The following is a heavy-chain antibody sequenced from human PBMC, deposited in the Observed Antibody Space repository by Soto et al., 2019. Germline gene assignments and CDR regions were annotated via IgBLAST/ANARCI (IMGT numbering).Heavy chain of an antibody. J-gene: IGHJ6*02. Sequence: GASVKVSCKASGYTFTGYYMHWVRQAPGQGLEWVGWISPNSGGTNYAQKFQGRVTMTRDTSISTAYMELSRLRSDDTAVYYCAREAQGYDFWSGYPTPYYYYYYGMDVWGQGTTVTVSS. D-gene: IGHD3-3*01. CDR1: GYTFTGYY. CDR3: AREAQGYDFWSGYPTPYYYYYYGMDV. V-gene: IGHV1-2*02. CDR2: ISPNSGGT.